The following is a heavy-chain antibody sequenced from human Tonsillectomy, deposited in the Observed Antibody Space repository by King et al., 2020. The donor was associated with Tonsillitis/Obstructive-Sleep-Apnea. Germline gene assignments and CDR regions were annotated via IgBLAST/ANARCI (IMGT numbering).Heavy chain of an antibody. Sequence: EVQLVESGGGLVQPGGSLRLSCAASGFNFSDHYMDWVRQAPGKGLEWVGRTRNKANSYTTEYAASVKGRFTISRDDSKNSLYLQMNSLKTEDTAVYYCARVRIAAAGTDAFDYWGQGTLVTVSS. CDR3: ARVRIAAAGTDAFDY. CDR2: TRNKANSYTT. V-gene: IGHV3-72*01. J-gene: IGHJ4*02. CDR1: GFNFSDHY. D-gene: IGHD6-13*01.